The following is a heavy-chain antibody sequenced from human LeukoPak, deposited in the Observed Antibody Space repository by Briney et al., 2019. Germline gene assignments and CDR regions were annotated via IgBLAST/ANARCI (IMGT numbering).Heavy chain of an antibody. Sequence: SETPSLTCTVSGGSVSSNSYYWSWARQPPGKGLEWIDFIDYTGSANYNPSLKSRVTISLDTSKNQFSVKVMSVTAADTAVYYCARIPVAKTFDYWGQGTLVTVSS. CDR1: GGSVSSNSYY. CDR2: IDYTGSA. D-gene: IGHD6-19*01. CDR3: ARIPVAKTFDY. V-gene: IGHV4-61*01. J-gene: IGHJ4*02.